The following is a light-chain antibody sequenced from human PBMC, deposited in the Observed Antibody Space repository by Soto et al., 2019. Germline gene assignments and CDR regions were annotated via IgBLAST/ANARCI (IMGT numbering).Light chain of an antibody. Sequence: EVVLTQSPGTLSMSPGERATLSCWASQSVSSSYLAWYQQKPGQAPRLLIYGASTRATGIPDRFRGSGSGTDFTLTISSLEPEDFAVYYCQQYGTSPTWTFGQGTKVDIK. V-gene: IGKV3-20*01. CDR3: QQYGTSPTWT. J-gene: IGKJ1*01. CDR1: QSVSSSY. CDR2: GAS.